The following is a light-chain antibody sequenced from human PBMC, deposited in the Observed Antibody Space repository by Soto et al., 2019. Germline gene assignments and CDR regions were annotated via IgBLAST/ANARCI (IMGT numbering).Light chain of an antibody. V-gene: IGKV3-15*01. Sequence: EIVMTQKPATLSVSPGERATLSCRASQSVSSNLAWYQQKPGQAPRLLIYGASTRATGIPARFSGSGSGTEFTLTISSLQSEDFAVYYCQQYNNWPITFGQGTLLEVK. J-gene: IGKJ5*01. CDR3: QQYNNWPIT. CDR2: GAS. CDR1: QSVSSN.